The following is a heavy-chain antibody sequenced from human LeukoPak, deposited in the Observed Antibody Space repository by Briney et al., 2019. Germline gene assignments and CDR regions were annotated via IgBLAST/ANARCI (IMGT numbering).Heavy chain of an antibody. V-gene: IGHV3-30*18. CDR3: AKFGDSSSWPYPIAFDY. Sequence: GRSLRLSCAASGFTFSSYGMHWVRQAPGKGLEWVAVISYDGSNKYYADSVKGRFTISRDNSKNTLYLQMNSLRAEDTAVYYCAKFGDSSSWPYPIAFDYWGQGTLVTVSS. CDR2: ISYDGSNK. D-gene: IGHD6-13*01. CDR1: GFTFSSYG. J-gene: IGHJ4*02.